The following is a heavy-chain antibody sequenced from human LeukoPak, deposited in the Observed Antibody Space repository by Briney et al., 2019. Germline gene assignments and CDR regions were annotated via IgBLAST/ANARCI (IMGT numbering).Heavy chain of an antibody. CDR2: IWYDESNK. CDR3: AKADYYDSNTYRAQFFQH. Sequence: GGSLRLSCAASGFTFSSYGMHWVRQAPGKGLEWVAIIWYDESNKYYADSVKGRFTISRDNSKNTLYLQMNSLRAEDTAVYYCAKADYYDSNTYRAQFFQHWGQGTLVTVSS. CDR1: GFTFSSYG. D-gene: IGHD3-22*01. V-gene: IGHV3-33*06. J-gene: IGHJ1*01.